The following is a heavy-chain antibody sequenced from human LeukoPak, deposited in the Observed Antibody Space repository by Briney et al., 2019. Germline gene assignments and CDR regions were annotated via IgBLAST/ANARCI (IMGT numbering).Heavy chain of an antibody. D-gene: IGHD6-19*01. J-gene: IGHJ4*02. V-gene: IGHV3-30*18. CDR3: AKAKGMAVAVPFDY. Sequence: GGSLRLSCAASGFTFSSYAMSRVRQAPGKGLEWVAVISYDGSNKYYADSVKGRFTISRDNSKNTLYLQMNSLRAEDTAVYYCAKAKGMAVAVPFDYWGQGTLVTVSS. CDR1: GFTFSSYA. CDR2: ISYDGSNK.